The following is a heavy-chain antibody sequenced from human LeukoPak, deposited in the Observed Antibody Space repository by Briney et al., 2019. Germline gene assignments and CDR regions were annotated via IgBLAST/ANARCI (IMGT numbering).Heavy chain of an antibody. CDR3: ARDRRDYDSSGYYKNNYWYFDL. CDR1: GFTVSSNY. Sequence: GGSPRLSCAASGFTVSSNYMSWVRQAPGKGLEWVSLIYSGGSTYYADSVKGRFTISRDNSKNTLYLQMNSLRAQDTAVYYCARDRRDYDSSGYYKNNYWYFDLWGRGTLVTVSS. J-gene: IGHJ2*01. D-gene: IGHD3-22*01. CDR2: IYSGGST. V-gene: IGHV3-53*01.